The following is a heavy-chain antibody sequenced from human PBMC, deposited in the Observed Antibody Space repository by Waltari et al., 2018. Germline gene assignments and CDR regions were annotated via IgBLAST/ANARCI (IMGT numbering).Heavy chain of an antibody. Sequence: EVQLLESGGGLVQPGGSLRLSCAASGFTFSSYAMSWVRQAPGKGLEWVSVIYSGGSTYYADSVKGRFTISRDNSKNTLYLQMNSLRAEDTAVYYCARDLKVGATGWFDPWGQGTLVTVSS. CDR3: ARDLKVGATGWFDP. J-gene: IGHJ5*02. CDR2: IYSGGST. D-gene: IGHD1-26*01. CDR1: GFTFSSYA. V-gene: IGHV3-23*03.